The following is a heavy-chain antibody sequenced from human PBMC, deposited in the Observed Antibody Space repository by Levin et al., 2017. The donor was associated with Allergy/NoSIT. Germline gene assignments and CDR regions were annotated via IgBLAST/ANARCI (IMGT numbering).Heavy chain of an antibody. V-gene: IGHV3-23*01. CDR2: ISGSGGST. CDR3: AKGGYNIVATISYYFDY. D-gene: IGHD5-12*01. CDR1: GFTFSSYA. J-gene: IGHJ4*02. Sequence: GESLKISCAASGFTFSSYAMSWVRQAPGKGLEWVSAISGSGGSTYYADSVKGRFTISRDNSKNTLYLQMNSLRAEDTAVYYCAKGGYNIVATISYYFDYWGQGTLVTVSS.